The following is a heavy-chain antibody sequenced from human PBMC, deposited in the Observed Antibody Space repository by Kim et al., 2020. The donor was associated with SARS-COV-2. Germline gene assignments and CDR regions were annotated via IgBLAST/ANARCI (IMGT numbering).Heavy chain of an antibody. V-gene: IGHV3-33*01. D-gene: IGHD3-22*01. CDR2: IWYDGSNK. J-gene: IGHJ1*01. CDR1: GFTFSSYG. CDR3: ARDILYDSSGYYYVYSPEYFQP. Sequence: GGSLRLSCAASGFTFSSYGMHWVRQAPGKGLEWVAVIWYDGSNKYYADSVKGRFTISRDNSQNTLYLQMNSLRAEDTAVYYCARDILYDSSGYYYVYSPEYFQPSGPGAPCTLSS.